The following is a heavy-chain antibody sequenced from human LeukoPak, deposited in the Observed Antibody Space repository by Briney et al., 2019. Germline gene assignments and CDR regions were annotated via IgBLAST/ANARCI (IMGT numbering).Heavy chain of an antibody. J-gene: IGHJ3*02. V-gene: IGHV1-8*03. D-gene: IGHD3-3*01. Sequence: GASVKVSCKASGYTFTSYDINWVRQATGQGLEWMGWMNPNSGNTGYAQKFQGRVTITRNTSISTAYMELSSLRSEDTAVYYCASRHLSDDFWSGYYKGYAFDIWGQGTMVTVSS. CDR2: MNPNSGNT. CDR3: ASRHLSDDFWSGYYKGYAFDI. CDR1: GYTFTSYD.